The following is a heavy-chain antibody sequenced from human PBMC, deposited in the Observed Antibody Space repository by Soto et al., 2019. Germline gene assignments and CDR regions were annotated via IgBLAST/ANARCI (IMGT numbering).Heavy chain of an antibody. J-gene: IGHJ3*02. CDR2: IWFDGSDK. CDR3: ARLYCSASSCYSVGAVDI. CDR1: GFSFSSYG. Sequence: GGSLRLSCAASGFSFSSYGMHWVRQAPGRGLEWVALIWFDGSDKYSAGSVKGRFTISRDNSKNTLYLQMTSLRAEDTAVYYCARLYCSASSCYSVGAVDIWGEGTMVTVSS. V-gene: IGHV3-33*03. D-gene: IGHD2-15*01.